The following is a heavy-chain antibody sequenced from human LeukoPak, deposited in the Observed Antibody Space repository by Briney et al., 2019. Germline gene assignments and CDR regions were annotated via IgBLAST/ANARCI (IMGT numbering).Heavy chain of an antibody. Sequence: PGGSLRLSCAASTFTFSDYWMHWVRQAPGKGLVWVSRINSDGSGTRYADSVKGRFTISRDNAKNTLYLQMNSLTAEDTAVYYCARGLMVGSPSDSWGQGTLVTVSS. D-gene: IGHD2-8*01. CDR3: ARGLMVGSPSDS. CDR1: TFTFSDYW. CDR2: INSDGSGT. V-gene: IGHV3-74*01. J-gene: IGHJ4*02.